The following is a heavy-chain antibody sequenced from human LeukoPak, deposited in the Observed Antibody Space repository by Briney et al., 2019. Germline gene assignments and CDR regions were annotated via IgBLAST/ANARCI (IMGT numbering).Heavy chain of an antibody. CDR1: GYTFTGHY. V-gene: IGHV1-2*02. Sequence: GASVKVSCKASGYTFTGHYMHWVRQAPGQGLQWMGWLNPSSGDTKYAQNFQGRVTMTRDTSTTTAYMQLNSLRSADTAVYYCARGRYCSSTSCYKGCVCAFDIWGQGTMVTVSS. D-gene: IGHD2-2*02. J-gene: IGHJ3*02. CDR2: LNPSSGDT. CDR3: ARGRYCSSTSCYKGCVCAFDI.